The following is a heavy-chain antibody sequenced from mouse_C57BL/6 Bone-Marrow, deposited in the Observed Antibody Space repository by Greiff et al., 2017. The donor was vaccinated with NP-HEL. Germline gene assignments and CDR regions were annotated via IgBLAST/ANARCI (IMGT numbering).Heavy chain of an antibody. D-gene: IGHD2-2*01. J-gene: IGHJ2*01. CDR1: GYTFTSYG. CDR2: IYPRSGNT. Sequence: VHLVESGAELARPGASVKLSCKASGYTFTSYGISWVKQRTGQGLEWIGEIYPRSGNTYYNEKFKGKATLTADKSSRTAYMELRSLTSEDSAVYFCARCRLRQGHDYWGQGTTLTVSS. CDR3: ARCRLRQGHDY. V-gene: IGHV1-81*01.